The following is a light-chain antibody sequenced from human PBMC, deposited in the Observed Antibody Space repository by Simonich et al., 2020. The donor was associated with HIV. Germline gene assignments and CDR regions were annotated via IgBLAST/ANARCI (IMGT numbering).Light chain of an antibody. CDR1: QSISSY. CDR3: QQSHYTPFT. CDR2: AAS. J-gene: IGKJ2*01. V-gene: IGKV1-39*01. Sequence: DIQMTRSPSSLSASVGDRVTIPCRASQSISSYLNWYQQKPGKAPKLLIYAASSLQSGVPSRFSGSGSGTDFTLIISSLQPEDFATYYCQQSHYTPFTFGQGTKLEIK.